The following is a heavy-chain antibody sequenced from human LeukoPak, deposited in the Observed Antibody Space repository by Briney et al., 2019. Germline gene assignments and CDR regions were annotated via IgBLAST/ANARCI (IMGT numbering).Heavy chain of an antibody. Sequence: PGGSLRLSCSASGFTFSNAWMSWVRQAPGKGLEWIGSIYYSGSTYYNPSLKSRVTISVDTSKNQFSLKLSSVTAADTAVYYCAGPFGGVIGSNYWGQGTLVTVSS. CDR3: AGPFGGVIGSNY. CDR1: GFTFSNAW. V-gene: IGHV4-39*07. CDR2: IYYSGST. J-gene: IGHJ4*02. D-gene: IGHD3-16*02.